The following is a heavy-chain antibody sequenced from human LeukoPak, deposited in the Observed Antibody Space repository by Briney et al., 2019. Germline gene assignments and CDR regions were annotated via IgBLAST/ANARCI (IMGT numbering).Heavy chain of an antibody. D-gene: IGHD2-2*01. Sequence: SETLSLTCAVYGGSSSGYYWSWIRQPPGKGLEWIGEINHSGSTNYNPSLKSRVTISVDTSKNQFSLKLSSETAADTAVHYCARRYCSSTSCYYDYWGQGTLVTVSS. CDR2: INHSGST. J-gene: IGHJ4*02. CDR3: ARRYCSSTSCYYDY. CDR1: GGSSSGYY. V-gene: IGHV4-34*01.